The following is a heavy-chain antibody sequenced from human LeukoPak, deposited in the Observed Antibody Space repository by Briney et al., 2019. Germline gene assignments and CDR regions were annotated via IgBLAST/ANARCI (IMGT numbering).Heavy chain of an antibody. CDR3: AKSGSYSYGYFDY. Sequence: GGSLRLSCAASGFTFSSYAMSWVRQAPGKGLEGVSAISGSGGSTYYADSVKGRFTISRDNSKNTLYLQMNSLRAEDTAVYYCAKSGSYSYGYFDYWGQGTLVTVSS. D-gene: IGHD5-18*01. J-gene: IGHJ4*02. CDR1: GFTFSSYA. V-gene: IGHV3-23*01. CDR2: ISGSGGST.